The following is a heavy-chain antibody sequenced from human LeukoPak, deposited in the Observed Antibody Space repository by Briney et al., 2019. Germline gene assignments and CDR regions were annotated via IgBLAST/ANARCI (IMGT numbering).Heavy chain of an antibody. Sequence: GASVKVSCEASGYTFSSYGIILVRQAPGQGLQWMGWVSPFNGNTDYAPKLQGRVTMTTDTSTTTAYMELRSLTSDDTAVYYCARRGGSYSHSDFWGQRTLVTVSS. CDR1: GYTFSSYG. V-gene: IGHV1-18*01. D-gene: IGHD1-26*01. J-gene: IGHJ4*02. CDR2: VSPFNGNT. CDR3: ARRGGSYSHSDF.